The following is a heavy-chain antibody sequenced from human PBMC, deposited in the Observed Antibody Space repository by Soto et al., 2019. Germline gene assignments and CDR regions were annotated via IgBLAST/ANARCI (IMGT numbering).Heavy chain of an antibody. CDR3: AHMRAAKFDY. D-gene: IGHD2-15*01. CDR2: IYWDDDQ. Sequence: QITLKESGPTLVKPTQTLTLTCNVSGVSLSTGGVGVGWIRQPPGKALEWLALIYWDDDQRSSPSLKSRLTITKDPAKNQVVLTMTTMAPADTATYYCAHMRAAKFDYWGQGTLVTVSS. V-gene: IGHV2-5*02. J-gene: IGHJ4*02. CDR1: GVSLSTGGVG.